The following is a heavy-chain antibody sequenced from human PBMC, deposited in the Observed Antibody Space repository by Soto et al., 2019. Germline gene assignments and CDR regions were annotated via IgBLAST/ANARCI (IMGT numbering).Heavy chain of an antibody. Sequence: QVQLVESGGGVVQPGRSLRLSCAASGFTFSSYGMHWVRQAPGKGLEWVAVISYDGSNKYYADSVKGRFTISRDNSKNTLYLQMNSLRAEDTAVYYFAKSMNHGDIDYWGQGTLVTVSS. D-gene: IGHD4-17*01. V-gene: IGHV3-30*18. CDR3: AKSMNHGDIDY. CDR2: ISYDGSNK. CDR1: GFTFSSYG. J-gene: IGHJ4*02.